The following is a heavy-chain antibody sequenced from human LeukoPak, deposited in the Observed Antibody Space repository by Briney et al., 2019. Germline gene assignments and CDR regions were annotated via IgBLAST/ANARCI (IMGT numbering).Heavy chain of an antibody. CDR2: ISYDGSNK. CDR3: ARDQYSSSWYEHVTVYYYYGMDV. J-gene: IGHJ6*02. D-gene: IGHD6-13*01. Sequence: PGGSLRLSCAASGFTFSSYAMHWVRQAPGKGLEWVAVISYDGSNKYYADSVKGRFTISRDNSKNTLYLQMNSLRAEDTAVYHCARDQYSSSWYEHVTVYYYYGMDVWGQGTTVTVSS. V-gene: IGHV3-30-3*01. CDR1: GFTFSSYA.